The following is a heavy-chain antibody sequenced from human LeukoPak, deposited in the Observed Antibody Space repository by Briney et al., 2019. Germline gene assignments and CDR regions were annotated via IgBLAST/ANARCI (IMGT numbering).Heavy chain of an antibody. Sequence: GASVKVSCKASGYTFTSYYIHWVRQAPGQGLEWMGIINPLGGSTTYAHKFQDRLTMTRDTPTSTVYMELSSLRSEDTAVYYCARVHDFWSGLFDYWGQGTLVTVSS. D-gene: IGHD3-3*01. CDR2: INPLGGST. V-gene: IGHV1-46*01. CDR3: ARVHDFWSGLFDY. CDR1: GYTFTSYY. J-gene: IGHJ4*02.